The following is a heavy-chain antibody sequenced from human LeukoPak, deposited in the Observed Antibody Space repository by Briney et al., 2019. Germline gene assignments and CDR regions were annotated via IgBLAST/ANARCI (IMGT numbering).Heavy chain of an antibody. CDR2: IWYDGSNK. J-gene: IGHJ4*02. CDR1: GFTFSSYG. D-gene: IGHD6-19*01. V-gene: IGHV3-33*06. CDR3: AKDRGIAVAGIYDY. Sequence: PGGSLRLSCAASGFTFSSYGMHWVRQAPGKGLEWVAVIWYDGSNKYYADSVKGRFTISRDNSKNTLYLQMNSLGAEDTAVYYCAKDRGIAVAGIYDYWGQGTLVTVSS.